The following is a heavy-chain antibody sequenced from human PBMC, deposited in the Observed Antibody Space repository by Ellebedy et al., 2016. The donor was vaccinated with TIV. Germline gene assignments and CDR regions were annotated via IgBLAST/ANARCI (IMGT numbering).Heavy chain of an antibody. CDR2: IDHSGST. CDR3: ARVYSGNWLDP. D-gene: IGHD6-13*01. CDR1: GGSISSSNW. Sequence: MPSETLSLTCAVSGGSISSSNWWSWVRQPPGKGLEWIGEIDHSGSTNYNPSLKSRVTISVDKSKTQFYLMLTSVTAADTDVYYCARVYSGNWLDPWGQGTLVTVSS. J-gene: IGHJ5*02. V-gene: IGHV4-4*02.